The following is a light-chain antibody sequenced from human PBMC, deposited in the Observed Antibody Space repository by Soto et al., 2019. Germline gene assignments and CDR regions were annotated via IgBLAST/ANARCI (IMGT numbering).Light chain of an antibody. J-gene: IGKJ4*01. CDR2: QVS. V-gene: IGKV2-30*01. CDR3: MQSTDCPPT. Sequence: DVVMTQSPLSLPVTLGQPASISCRSSQSLVYSDGNTYMNWFPQRPGQSPRRLIFQVSNRDSGVPDRFSGSGSGTDFTLKISRVESEDVWVYYCMQSTDCPPTFGGGTKVDIK. CDR1: QSLVYSDGNTY.